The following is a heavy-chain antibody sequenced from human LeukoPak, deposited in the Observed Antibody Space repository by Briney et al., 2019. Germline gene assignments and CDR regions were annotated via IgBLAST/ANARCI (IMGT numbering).Heavy chain of an antibody. Sequence: GASVKVSCKASGYTFTGYYMHWVRQAPGQGLEWMGIINPSGGSTSYAQKFQGRVTMTRDTSTSTVYMELSSLRSEDTAVYYCARDRPSYYYDSSGYSDYWGQGTLVTVSS. CDR2: INPSGGST. D-gene: IGHD3-22*01. CDR1: GYTFTGYY. CDR3: ARDRPSYYYDSSGYSDY. V-gene: IGHV1-46*01. J-gene: IGHJ4*02.